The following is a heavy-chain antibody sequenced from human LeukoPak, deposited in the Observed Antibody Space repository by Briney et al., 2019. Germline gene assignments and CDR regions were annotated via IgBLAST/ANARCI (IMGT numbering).Heavy chain of an antibody. CDR3: ATGGYSACCDY. D-gene: IGHD6-19*01. V-gene: IGHV4-4*07. CDR1: DGSINTYF. J-gene: IGHJ4*01. Sequence: PSETLSLTCSVSDGSINTYFWSWIRQPAGKGLEWIGRIDSSGTTSLNPSLKSRVTISQDKSKKQFSLKLSSVTAADTAVYYCATGGYSACCDYGGRGTQVIVSS. CDR2: IDSSGTT.